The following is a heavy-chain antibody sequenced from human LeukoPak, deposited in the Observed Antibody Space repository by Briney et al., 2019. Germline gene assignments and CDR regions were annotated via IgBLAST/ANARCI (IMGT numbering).Heavy chain of an antibody. D-gene: IGHD3-10*01. CDR2: ISGSGGST. V-gene: IGHV3-23*01. CDR3: ASAYGSGSYYSILYYYYGMDV. J-gene: IGHJ6*02. Sequence: GGSLRLSCAASGFTFSSYAMSWVRQAPGKGLEWVSAISGSGGSTYYADSVKGRFTISRDNSKNTLYLQMNSLRAEDTAVYYCASAYGSGSYYSILYYYYGMDVWGQGTTVTVSS. CDR1: GFTFSSYA.